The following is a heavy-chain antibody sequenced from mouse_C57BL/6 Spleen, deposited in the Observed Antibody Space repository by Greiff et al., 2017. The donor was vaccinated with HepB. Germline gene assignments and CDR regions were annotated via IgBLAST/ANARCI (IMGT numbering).Heavy chain of an antibody. CDR2: ISSGSSTI. CDR1: GFTFSDYG. V-gene: IGHV5-17*01. Sequence: EVKLVESGGGLVKPGGSLKLSCAASGFTFSDYGMHWVRQAPEKGLEWVAYISSGSSTIYYADTVKGRFTISRDNAKNTLFLQMTSLRSEDTAMYYCANYYGSSSYYYAMDYWGQGTSVTVSS. D-gene: IGHD1-1*01. J-gene: IGHJ4*01. CDR3: ANYYGSSSYYYAMDY.